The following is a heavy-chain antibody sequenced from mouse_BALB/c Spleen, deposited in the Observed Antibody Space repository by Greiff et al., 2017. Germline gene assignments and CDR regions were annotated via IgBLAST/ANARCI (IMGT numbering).Heavy chain of an antibody. CDR1: GYTFTDYN. V-gene: IGHV1S29*02. Sequence: EVQLQQSGPELVKPGASVKISCKASGYTFTDYNMHWVKQSHGKGLEWIGYIYPYNGGTGYNQKFKSKATLTVDNSSSTAYMELRSLTSEDSAVYDWARSRVYYGPWFADWGQGTLVTVSA. J-gene: IGHJ3*01. CDR3: ARSRVYYGPWFAD. CDR2: IYPYNGGT. D-gene: IGHD1-1*01.